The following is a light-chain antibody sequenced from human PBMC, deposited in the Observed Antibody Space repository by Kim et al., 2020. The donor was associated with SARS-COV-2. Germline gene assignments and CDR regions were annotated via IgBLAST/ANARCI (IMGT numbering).Light chain of an antibody. J-gene: IGLJ2*01. Sequence: SYELTQPPSVSVAPGKTARITCGGHNIGRKSVHWYQQKPGQAPVLVIYYDSDRLSGIPERFSVPNSGNPATLTISWVEAGVEANYHSQVWDCSSDLVVF. CDR2: YDS. CDR1: NIGRKS. CDR3: QVWDCSSDLVV. V-gene: IGLV3-21*01.